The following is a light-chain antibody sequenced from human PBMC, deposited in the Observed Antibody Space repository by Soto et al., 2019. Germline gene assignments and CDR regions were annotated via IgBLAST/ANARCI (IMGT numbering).Light chain of an antibody. CDR2: DND. CDR1: YSNIGDNY. J-gene: IGLJ2*01. Sequence: QSVLTQQPPSVSAAPGQKVTISCSGSYSNIGDNYVSWYQQFPGTAPKVLIYDNDQRPSGIPDRFSGSWSGTSATLVIAGLQTGDEADYFCGTWDTNLNVLLFGGGTKLTVL. CDR3: GTWDTNLNVLL. V-gene: IGLV1-51*01.